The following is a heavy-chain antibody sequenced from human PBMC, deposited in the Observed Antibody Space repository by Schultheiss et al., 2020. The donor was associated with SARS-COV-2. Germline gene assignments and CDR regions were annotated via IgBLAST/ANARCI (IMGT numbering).Heavy chain of an antibody. CDR2: IIPILGIA. CDR3: ARGDGSSWYYGAFDI. J-gene: IGHJ3*02. V-gene: IGHV1-69*04. D-gene: IGHD6-13*01. CDR1: GGTFSSYA. Sequence: SVKVSCKASGGTFSSYAISWVRQAPGQGLEWMGRIIPILGIANYAQKFQGRVTITADKSTSTAYMELSSLRSEDTAVYYCARGDGSSWYYGAFDIWGQGTMVTVSS.